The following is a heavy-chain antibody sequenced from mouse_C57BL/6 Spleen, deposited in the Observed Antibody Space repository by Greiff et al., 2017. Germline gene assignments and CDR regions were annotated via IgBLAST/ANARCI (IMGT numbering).Heavy chain of an antibody. CDR3: ASPYGSSYVYAMDY. D-gene: IGHD1-1*01. CDR1: GFSLTSYG. Sequence: QVQLKESGPGLVQPSQSLSITCTVSGFSLTSYGVHWVRQSPGKGLEWLGVIWSGGSTDYNAAFISRLSISKDNSKSQVFFKMNSLQADDTAIYYCASPYGSSYVYAMDYWGQGTSVTVSS. J-gene: IGHJ4*01. CDR2: IWSGGST. V-gene: IGHV2-2*01.